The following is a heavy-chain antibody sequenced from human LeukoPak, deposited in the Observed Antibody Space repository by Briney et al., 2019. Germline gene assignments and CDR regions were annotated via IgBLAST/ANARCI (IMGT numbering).Heavy chain of an antibody. CDR3: ARWGYDFWSGYSSSYFDY. CDR1: GFTFSSYG. D-gene: IGHD3-3*01. Sequence: GGSLRLSCAASGFTFSSYGMHWVRQAPGKGLEWVAVISYDGSNKYYADSVKGRFTISRDNSKNTLYLQMNSLRAEDTAVYYCARWGYDFWSGYSSSYFDYWGREPWSPSPQ. V-gene: IGHV3-30*03. J-gene: IGHJ4*02. CDR2: ISYDGSNK.